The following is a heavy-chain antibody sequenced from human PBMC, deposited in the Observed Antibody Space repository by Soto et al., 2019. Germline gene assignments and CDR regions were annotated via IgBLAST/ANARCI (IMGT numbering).Heavy chain of an antibody. Sequence: LRLSCAASGFTFSSYAMHWVRQAPGKGLEWVAVISYDGSNKYYADSVKGRFTISRDNSKNTLYLQMNSLRAEDTAVYYCARVLRYFDWLFDYYYGMDVWGQGTTVTVSS. J-gene: IGHJ6*02. CDR3: ARVLRYFDWLFDYYYGMDV. D-gene: IGHD3-9*01. CDR1: GFTFSSYA. V-gene: IGHV3-30-3*01. CDR2: ISYDGSNK.